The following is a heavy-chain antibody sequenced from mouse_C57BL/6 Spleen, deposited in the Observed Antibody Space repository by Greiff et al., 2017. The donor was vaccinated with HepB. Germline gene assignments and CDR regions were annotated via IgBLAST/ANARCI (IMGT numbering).Heavy chain of an antibody. Sequence: VQLKESGGGLVKPGGSLKLSCAASGFTFSSYAMSWVRQTPEKRLEWVATISDGGSYTYYPDNVKGRFTISRDNAKNNLYLQMSHLKSEDTAMYYCARPYYGSSLAWFAYWGQGTLVTVSA. CDR1: GFTFSSYA. D-gene: IGHD1-1*01. V-gene: IGHV5-4*01. CDR3: ARPYYGSSLAWFAY. CDR2: ISDGGSYT. J-gene: IGHJ3*01.